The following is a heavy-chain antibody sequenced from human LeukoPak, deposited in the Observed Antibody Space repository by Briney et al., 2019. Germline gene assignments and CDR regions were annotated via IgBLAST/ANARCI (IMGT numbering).Heavy chain of an antibody. Sequence: GGSLRLSCAASGFTFSSYWMSWVRQAPGKGLEWVANIKQDGSEKYYVDSVKGRFTISRDNSKNTLYLQMNSLRAEDTAVYYCAKSLSGGGYYFEYWGQGTLVTVSS. CDR2: IKQDGSEK. CDR3: AKSLSGGGYYFEY. J-gene: IGHJ4*02. D-gene: IGHD3-10*01. CDR1: GFTFSSYW. V-gene: IGHV3-7*03.